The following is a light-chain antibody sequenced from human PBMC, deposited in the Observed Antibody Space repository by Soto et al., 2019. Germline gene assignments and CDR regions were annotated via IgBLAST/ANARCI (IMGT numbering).Light chain of an antibody. CDR3: QQRLSWPIT. CDR2: DTS. J-gene: IGKJ5*01. V-gene: IGKV3-11*01. Sequence: EFVLTQSPGTLSLSPGERATLSCRASQSVSNQLAWYQQKPGQAPRLLIFDTSNRATGIPARFSGSGSGTDFTLTISSLEPEDFAVYYCQQRLSWPITFGQGTRLEIK. CDR1: QSVSNQ.